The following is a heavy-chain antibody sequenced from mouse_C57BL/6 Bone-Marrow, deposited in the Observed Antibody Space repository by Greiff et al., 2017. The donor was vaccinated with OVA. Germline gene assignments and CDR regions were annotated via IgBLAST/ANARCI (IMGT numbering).Heavy chain of an antibody. CDR1: GYTFTSYW. V-gene: IGHV1-59*01. Sequence: QVQLQQPGAELVRPGTSVKLSCKASGYTFTSYWMHWVKQRPGQGLEWIGVIDPSDSYTNYNQKFKGKATLTVDTSSSTAYMQLSSLTSEDSAVYYCAILRLRFAYWGQGTLFTVSA. D-gene: IGHD3-2*02. CDR3: AILRLRFAY. J-gene: IGHJ3*01. CDR2: IDPSDSYT.